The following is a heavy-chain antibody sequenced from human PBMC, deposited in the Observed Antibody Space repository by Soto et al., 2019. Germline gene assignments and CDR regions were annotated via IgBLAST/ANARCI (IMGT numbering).Heavy chain of an antibody. CDR1: GGSISSSRW. CDR2: IYQSGYA. CDR3: ASRDPYGDYAHAFDV. D-gene: IGHD4-17*01. Sequence: PSETLSLTCAVSGGSISSSRWWNWVRQPPGKGLEWIGDIYQSGYANYVPSLKRRLTISVDRSKSQVSLTLRSVTAADTAIYYCASRDPYGDYAHAFDVWGRGTMVTVSS. J-gene: IGHJ3*01. V-gene: IGHV4-4*02.